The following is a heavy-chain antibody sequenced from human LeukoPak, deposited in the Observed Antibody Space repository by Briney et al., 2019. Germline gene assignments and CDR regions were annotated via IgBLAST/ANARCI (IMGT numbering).Heavy chain of an antibody. CDR1: GGSIGSGSYY. CDR2: IYTSGST. CDR3: ARDQAYGDYVDY. V-gene: IGHV4-61*02. D-gene: IGHD4-17*01. Sequence: SQTLSLTCTVSGGSIGSGSYYWSWIRQPAGKGLEWIGRIYTSGSTNYNPSLKSRVTISVDTSKNQFSLKLSSVTAADTAVYYCARDQAYGDYVDYWGQGTLVTVSS. J-gene: IGHJ4*02.